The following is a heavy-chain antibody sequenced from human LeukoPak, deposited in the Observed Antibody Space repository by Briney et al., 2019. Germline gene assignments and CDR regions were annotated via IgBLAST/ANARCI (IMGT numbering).Heavy chain of an antibody. CDR3: ARARLWERNWFDP. CDR1: GFTFSSYS. J-gene: IGHJ5*02. V-gene: IGHV3-21*01. Sequence: GGSLRLSCAASGFTFSSYSMNWVCQAPGKGLEWVSSISSSSSYIYYADSVKGRFTISRDNAKNSLYLQMNSLRAEDTAVYYCARARLWERNWFDPWGQGTLVTVSS. D-gene: IGHD4/OR15-4a*01. CDR2: ISSSSSYI.